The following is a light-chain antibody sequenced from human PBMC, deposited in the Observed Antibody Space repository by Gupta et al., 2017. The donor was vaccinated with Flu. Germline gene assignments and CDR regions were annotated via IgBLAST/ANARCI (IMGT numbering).Light chain of an antibody. Sequence: IVLTQSPGTLSLSPGERATLSCRASQSVGSSYLAWYQQKPGQAPRLLISGASRRANGLPDRLSSSGSGAEFTLTITMRAPENFAVYCCQQDGNLPWTFGQGTKVEIK. V-gene: IGKV3-20*01. CDR1: QSVGSSY. CDR3: QQDGNLPWT. CDR2: GAS. J-gene: IGKJ1*01.